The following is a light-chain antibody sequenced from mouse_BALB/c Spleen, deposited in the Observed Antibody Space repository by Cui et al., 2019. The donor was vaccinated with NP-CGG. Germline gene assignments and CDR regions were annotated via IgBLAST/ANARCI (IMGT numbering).Light chain of an antibody. Sequence: QAVVTQESALTTSPGEKVTLTCRVSTGTVTTSNDANWVQEKPDHLFTGLIGGTNNRAPGVPARFSGSLIGGKAALTITGTQTEDEAIYFCALWYSNHWVFGGGTKLTVL. CDR3: ALWYSNHWV. CDR1: TGTVTTSND. J-gene: IGLJ1*01. V-gene: IGLV1*01. CDR2: GTN.